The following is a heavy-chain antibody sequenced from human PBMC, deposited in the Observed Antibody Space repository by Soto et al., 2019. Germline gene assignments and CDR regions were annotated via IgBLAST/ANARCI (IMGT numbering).Heavy chain of an antibody. CDR3: ARVAAVRGPRLPGV. D-gene: IGHD3-10*01. CDR1: GGSFSGYY. J-gene: IGHJ6*02. V-gene: IGHV4-34*01. Sequence: SETLSLTCAVYGGSFSGYYWSWIRQPPGKGLEWIGEINHSGSTNYNPSLKSRVTISVDTSKNQFSLKLSSVTAADTAVYYCARVAAVRGPRLPGVWGQGTTVTVSS. CDR2: INHSGST.